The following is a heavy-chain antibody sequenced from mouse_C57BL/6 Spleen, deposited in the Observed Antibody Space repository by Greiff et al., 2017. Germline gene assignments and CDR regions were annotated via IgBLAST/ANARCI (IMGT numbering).Heavy chain of an antibody. Sequence: QVQLQQPGAELVKPGASVKLSCKASGYTFTSYWMHWVKQRPGQGLEWIGMIHPNSGSTNYNEKFKSKATLTVDKSSSTAYMQLSSLTSDDSAVXYCARRGDYSNYVTYYAMDYWGQGTSVTVAS. V-gene: IGHV1-64*01. CDR3: ARRGDYSNYVTYYAMDY. D-gene: IGHD2-5*01. CDR1: GYTFTSYW. J-gene: IGHJ4*01. CDR2: IHPNSGST.